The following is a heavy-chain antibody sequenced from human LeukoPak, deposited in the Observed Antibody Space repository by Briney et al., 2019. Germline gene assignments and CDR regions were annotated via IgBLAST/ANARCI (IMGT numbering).Heavy chain of an antibody. CDR3: ATDGSSAWYEDF. CDR2: FDALDDET. CDR1: GDTLPELS. J-gene: IGHJ4*02. D-gene: IGHD6-19*01. Sequence: ASVKVSCKVSGDTLPELSIHWVRQAPGKGLEWMGVFDALDDETIHAQNFQGRVTMMVDTSTNTAHMELSYLRSVDTAVYYCATDGSSAWYEDFWGQGTQVIVSS. V-gene: IGHV1-24*01.